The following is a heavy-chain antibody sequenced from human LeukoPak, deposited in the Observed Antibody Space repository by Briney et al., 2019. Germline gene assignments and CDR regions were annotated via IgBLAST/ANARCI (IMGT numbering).Heavy chain of an antibody. CDR1: GGSISSYY. D-gene: IGHD1-7*01. CDR3: ASITGTTR. CDR2: INHSGST. J-gene: IGHJ4*02. Sequence: SEALSLTCTVSGGSISSYYWSWIRQPPGKGLEWIGEINHSGSTNYNPSLKSRVTISVDTSKNQFSLKLSSVTAADTAVYYCASITGTTRWGQGTLVTVSS. V-gene: IGHV4-34*01.